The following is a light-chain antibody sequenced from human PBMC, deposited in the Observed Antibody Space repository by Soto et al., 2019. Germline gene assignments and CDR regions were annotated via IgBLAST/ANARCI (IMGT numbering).Light chain of an antibody. CDR1: GSDVGSYNL. J-gene: IGLJ1*01. V-gene: IGLV2-23*01. Sequence: QSDLTQHASVSGSPGQSITFSCTGTGSDVGSYNLVSWYQQHPGEAPKLMIYGGTKRPSGVSNRFSGSKSGNTASLTISGLQAEDEADYYCCSYAGITTYYVFGTGTKVTVL. CDR3: CSYAGITTYYV. CDR2: GGT.